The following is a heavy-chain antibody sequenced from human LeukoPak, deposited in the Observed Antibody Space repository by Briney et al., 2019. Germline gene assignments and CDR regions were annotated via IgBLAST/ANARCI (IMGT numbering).Heavy chain of an antibody. V-gene: IGHV3-21*01. Sequence: TGGSLRLSCAASGFTLSSYSMNWVRQAPGKGLEWVSSISSSSSYIYYADSVKGRFTISRDNAKNSLYLQMNSLRAEDTAVYYCATTPRVVAATDGYYYGMDVWGQGTTVTVSS. CDR2: ISSSSSYI. D-gene: IGHD2-15*01. CDR1: GFTLSSYS. CDR3: ATTPRVVAATDGYYYGMDV. J-gene: IGHJ6*02.